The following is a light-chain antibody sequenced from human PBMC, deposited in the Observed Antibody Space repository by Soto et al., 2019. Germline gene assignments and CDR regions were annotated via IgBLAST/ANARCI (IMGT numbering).Light chain of an antibody. J-gene: IGKJ1*01. Sequence: DIQMTQSPSTLSASVGDRVTITCRASQSISRWLAWYHQKPGKAPKLLIYDASSLESGVPSRFSGSGSGTEFTITISSLQPDDFATYYCQQYSSYSGFGQGTKVDIK. V-gene: IGKV1-5*01. CDR3: QQYSSYSG. CDR1: QSISRW. CDR2: DAS.